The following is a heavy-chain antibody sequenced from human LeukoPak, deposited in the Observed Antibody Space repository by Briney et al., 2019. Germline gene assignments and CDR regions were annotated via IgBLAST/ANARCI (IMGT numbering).Heavy chain of an antibody. CDR2: IYTSGST. CDR3: ARVVYYDSSGYSDY. CDR1: GGSISSYY. D-gene: IGHD3-22*01. Sequence: SETLSLTCTVSGGSISSYYWSWIRQPAGKGLEWIGRIYTSGSTNYNPSLKSRVTMSVDTSKNQFSLKLSAVTAADTAVYYCARVVYYDSSGYSDYWGQGTLVTVSS. V-gene: IGHV4-4*07. J-gene: IGHJ4*02.